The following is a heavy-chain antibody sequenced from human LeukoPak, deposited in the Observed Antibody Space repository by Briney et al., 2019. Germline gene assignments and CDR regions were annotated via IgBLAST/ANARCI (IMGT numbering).Heavy chain of an antibody. CDR2: ISSSTYI. CDR3: AREPTAMIL. J-gene: IGHJ4*02. CDR1: GFTFSTYS. V-gene: IGHV3-21*01. D-gene: IGHD5-18*01. Sequence: GGSLRLSCAASGFTFSTYSMNWVRQTPGKGLEWVSSISSSTYIYYADSVKGRFTISRDNAKNSLYLQMNSLRVEDTAVYYCAREPTAMILWGQGTLVTVSS.